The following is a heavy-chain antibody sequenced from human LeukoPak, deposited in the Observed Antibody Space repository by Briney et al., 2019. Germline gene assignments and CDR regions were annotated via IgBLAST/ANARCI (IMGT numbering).Heavy chain of an antibody. CDR1: GFTVSSNY. CDR3: ARRRGPYSSSLPDY. CDR2: IWYDGSNK. D-gene: IGHD6-6*01. Sequence: GGSLRLSCAASGFTVSSNYMSWVRQAPGKGLEWVAVIWYDGSNKYYADSVKGRFTISRDNSKNTLYLQMNSLRAEDTAVYYCARRRGPYSSSLPDYWGQGTLVTVSS. J-gene: IGHJ4*02. V-gene: IGHV3-33*08.